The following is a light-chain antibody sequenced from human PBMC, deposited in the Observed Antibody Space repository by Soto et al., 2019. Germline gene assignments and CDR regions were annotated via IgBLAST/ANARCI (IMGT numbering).Light chain of an antibody. CDR1: QSVSSN. CDR3: QQYNNWPPWT. J-gene: IGKJ1*01. CDR2: GAS. V-gene: IGKV3-15*01. Sequence: EIVMTQSPANLSVSPGERATLSCRASQSVSSNLAWYQQKPGQAPRLLIYGASTRATGIPARFSGSGSGTEFTLTISSLQSEDFAVYYCQQYNNWPPWTFGQGTNVEIK.